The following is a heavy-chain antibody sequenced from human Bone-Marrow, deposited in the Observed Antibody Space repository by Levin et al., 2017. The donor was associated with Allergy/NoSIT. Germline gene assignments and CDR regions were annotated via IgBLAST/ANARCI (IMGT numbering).Heavy chain of an antibody. CDR2: IRKKDYNYAT. V-gene: IGHV3-73*01. CDR1: GFTFSDSA. Sequence: GGSLRLSCAASGFTFSDSAVHWVRQASGKGLEWVGYIRKKDYNYATAYAESVKGRFTVSRDASNNSAYLQMNSLKTEDTAVYYCARPLNGWDLYAMDVWGQGTTVTVSS. J-gene: IGHJ6*02. CDR3: ARPLNGWDLYAMDV. D-gene: IGHD6-19*01.